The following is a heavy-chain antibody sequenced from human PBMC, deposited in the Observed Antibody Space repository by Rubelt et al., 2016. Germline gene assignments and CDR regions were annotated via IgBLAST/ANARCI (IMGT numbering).Heavy chain of an antibody. V-gene: IGHV1-69*06. J-gene: IGHJ3*02. Sequence: QVQLVQSGAEVKKPGSSVKVSCKASGGTFSSYAISWVRQAPGQGLEWLGGIIPLSGTANYAQKFQVSGRIPPAKSTSTAYMERSSLRTEDTAVYYCARDLVGVVITTHDAFDIWGQGTMVTVSS. CDR2: IIPLSGTA. CDR3: ARDLVGVVITTHDAFDI. D-gene: IGHD3-22*01. CDR1: GGTFSSYA.